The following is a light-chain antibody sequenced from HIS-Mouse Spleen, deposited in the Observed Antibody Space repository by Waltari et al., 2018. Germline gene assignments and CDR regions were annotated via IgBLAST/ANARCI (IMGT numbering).Light chain of an antibody. CDR1: SSDVAGYNH. Sequence: QSALTQPASVSGSPGQSITISCTGTSSDVAGYNHVSWYQQHPGKAPKLMIYDVSNRPSGVSNRFSGSKSGNTASLTISGLQAEDEADYYCSSYTSSSTQFGGGTKLTVL. V-gene: IGLV2-14*03. CDR2: DVS. CDR3: SSYTSSSTQ. J-gene: IGLJ2*01.